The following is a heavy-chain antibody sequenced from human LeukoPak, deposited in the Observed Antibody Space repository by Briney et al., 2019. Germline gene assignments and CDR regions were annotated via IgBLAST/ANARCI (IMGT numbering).Heavy chain of an antibody. CDR1: GYSFTSYW. CDR2: IYPGEYDT. J-gene: IGHJ5*02. Sequence: PGESPKISRKGSGYSFTSYWIGWVRQMPGKGLWWMGIIYPGEYDTSCSPSFQCQVTYSADKSISTAYVPWSSLNGSDTAMYYCARLGGFGELRLGSYSWFDPWGQGTLVTVSS. V-gene: IGHV5-51*01. D-gene: IGHD3-10*01. CDR3: ARLGGFGELRLGSYSWFDP.